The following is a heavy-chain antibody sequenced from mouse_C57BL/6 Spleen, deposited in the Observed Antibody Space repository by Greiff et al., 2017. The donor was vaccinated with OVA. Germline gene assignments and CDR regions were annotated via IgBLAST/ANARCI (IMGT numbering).Heavy chain of an antibody. V-gene: IGHV1-64*01. CDR3: AKTYDYDVDFDY. CDR1: GYTFTSYW. D-gene: IGHD2-4*01. Sequence: QVQLQQPGAELVKPGASVKLSCKASGYTFTSYWMHWVKQRPGQGLEWIGMIHPNSGSTNYNEKFKSKATLTVDKSSSTAYMQLSSLTSEDSAVYYCAKTYDYDVDFDYWGQGTTLTVSS. CDR2: IHPNSGST. J-gene: IGHJ2*01.